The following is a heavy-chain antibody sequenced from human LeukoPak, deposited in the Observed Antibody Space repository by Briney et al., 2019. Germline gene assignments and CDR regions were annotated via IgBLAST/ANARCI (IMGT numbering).Heavy chain of an antibody. V-gene: IGHV3-9*01. CDR1: GFTFDDYA. D-gene: IGHD2-2*01. CDR3: AKAITGYCSSTSCPYALDI. Sequence: GRSLRLPCAASGFTFDDYAMHWVRQAPGKGLEWVSGISWNSGSIGYADSVKGRFTISRDNAKNSLYLQMNSLRAEDTALYYCAKAITGYCSSTSCPYALDIWGQGTMVTVSS. J-gene: IGHJ3*02. CDR2: ISWNSGSI.